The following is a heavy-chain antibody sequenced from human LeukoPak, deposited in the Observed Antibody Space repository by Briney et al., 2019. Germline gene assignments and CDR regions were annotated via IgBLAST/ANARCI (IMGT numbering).Heavy chain of an antibody. CDR2: ISSSSSYI. D-gene: IGHD2-15*01. CDR1: GFTFSSYS. V-gene: IGHV3-21*01. CDR3: ACRRGVVAATQLDAFDI. J-gene: IGHJ3*02. Sequence: PGGSLRLSCAASGFTFSSYSMNWVRQAPGKGLEWGSSISSSSSYIYYADSVKGRFTISRDNAKNSLYLQMNSLRAEDTAVYYCACRRGVVAATQLDAFDIWGQGTMVTVSS.